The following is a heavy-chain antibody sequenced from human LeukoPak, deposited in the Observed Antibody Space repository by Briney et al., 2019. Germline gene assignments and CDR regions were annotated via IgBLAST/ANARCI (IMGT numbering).Heavy chain of an antibody. Sequence: ASVKVSCKASGGTFSRYAIGWVRQAPGQGLEWMGGIIPIFGTANYAQKFQGRVTITADESTSTAYMELSSLRSEDTAVYYCARVSGGSGSLPEYYYYYYGMDVWGQGTTVTVSS. CDR1: GGTFSRYA. CDR3: ARVSGGSGSLPEYYYYYYGMDV. CDR2: IIPIFGTA. J-gene: IGHJ6*01. V-gene: IGHV1-69*13. D-gene: IGHD3-10*01.